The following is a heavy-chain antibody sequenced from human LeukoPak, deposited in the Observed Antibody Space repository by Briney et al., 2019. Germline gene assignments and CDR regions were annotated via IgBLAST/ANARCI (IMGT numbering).Heavy chain of an antibody. J-gene: IGHJ4*02. CDR1: GFTFSSYG. CDR2: ISYDGSNK. Sequence: PGRSLRLSCAASGFTFSSYGMHWVRQAPGKGLEWVAVISYDGSNKYYADSVKGRFTISRDNSKNTLYLQMNSLRAEDTAVYYCAKGISGYYDILTGSFDYWGQGTLVTVSS. CDR3: AKGISGYYDILTGSFDY. V-gene: IGHV3-30*18. D-gene: IGHD3-9*01.